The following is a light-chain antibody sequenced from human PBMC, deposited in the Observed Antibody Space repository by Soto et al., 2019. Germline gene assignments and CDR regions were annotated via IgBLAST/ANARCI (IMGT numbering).Light chain of an antibody. CDR1: QSVGGNF. CDR2: GES. CDR3: QQFGNSPPYT. V-gene: IGKV3-20*01. Sequence: EIVLTQSPGTLSLSPGERATLSCRASQSVGGNFLGWYQLKAGQAPRLLMYGESNRATGIPARFSGSGSGTDFTLTISRLEPEDSAVYYCQQFGNSPPYTFGQGTKLEIK. J-gene: IGKJ2*01.